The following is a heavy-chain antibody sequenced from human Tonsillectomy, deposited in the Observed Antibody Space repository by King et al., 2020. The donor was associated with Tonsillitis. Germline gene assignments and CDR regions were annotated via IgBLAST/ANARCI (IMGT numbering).Heavy chain of an antibody. D-gene: IGHD3-10*01. J-gene: IGHJ3*02. CDR3: ARRLWLGERAFDI. V-gene: IGHV4-61*02. CDR1: GGSISSGSYY. CDR2: IYTSGST. Sequence: MPLQESGPGLVKPSQTLSLTCTVSGGSISSGSYYWSWIRQPAGKGLEWIGRIYTSGSTNYNPSLKSRVTISVDTSKNQFSLKLNSVTAADTAVYYCARRLWLGERAFDIWGQGTMVTVSS.